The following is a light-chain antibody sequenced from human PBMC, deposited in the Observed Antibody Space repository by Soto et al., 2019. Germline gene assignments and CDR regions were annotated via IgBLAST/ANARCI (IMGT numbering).Light chain of an antibody. CDR1: QSISSW. V-gene: IGKV1-5*01. J-gene: IGKJ1*01. Sequence: DIQMTQSPSTLSAYVGDRVTITCRASQSISSWLAWYQQKPGKAPKLLIYDASSLESGVPSRFSGSGSGTEFTLTSSSLQPDDFATYYCQQYNSYSGTFGQGTKVEIK. CDR2: DAS. CDR3: QQYNSYSGT.